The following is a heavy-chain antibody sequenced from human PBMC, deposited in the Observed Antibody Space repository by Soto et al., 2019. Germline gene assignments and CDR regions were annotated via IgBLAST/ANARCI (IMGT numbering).Heavy chain of an antibody. CDR2: IKSKTDGGTA. CDR1: RFSFTNAW. CDR3: SIEIGIYGLDI. D-gene: IGHD1-26*01. V-gene: IGHV3-15*01. Sequence: EVQLVESGGGFVQPGGSLRLSCVASRFSFTNAWMSWVRQAPGKGPEWFGRIKSKTDGGTADYAAPVKGRFTLSRDDSQNTLYLHMDSLKTEDTALYRCSIEIGIYGLDIGGQGTTVTVSS. J-gene: IGHJ6*02.